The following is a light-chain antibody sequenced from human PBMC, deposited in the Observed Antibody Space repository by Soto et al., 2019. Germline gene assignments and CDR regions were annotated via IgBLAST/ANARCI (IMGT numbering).Light chain of an antibody. CDR3: QHYSNSPPT. J-gene: IGKJ3*01. Sequence: EVVMTQSPATLSVSPGERVTLSCRASESVHRNLAWYQQKPGQGPSLLIYYASTRATGVPDRFTGCGSGTECTLTISSLQSEEVGVYHCQHYSNSPPTFGPGTKVEIK. CDR1: ESVHRN. V-gene: IGKV3-15*01. CDR2: YAS.